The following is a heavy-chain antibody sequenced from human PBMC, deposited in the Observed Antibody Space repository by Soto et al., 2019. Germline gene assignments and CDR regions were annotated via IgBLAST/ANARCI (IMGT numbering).Heavy chain of an antibody. D-gene: IGHD3-3*01. CDR2: IFYSGSF. CDR3: ARAPETPTIFGVVRPYFFNH. J-gene: IGHJ4*02. Sequence: SEALSLPWTVSGGFLSSGGSHLNWIRQRPGKGLDWMGYIFYSGSFYYTPSLRGRVMMSADTSKNQFYLRLSSVTAADTAVYYCARAPETPTIFGVVRPYFFNHWGQGTLVTVSS. V-gene: IGHV4-31*02. CDR1: GGFLSSGGSH.